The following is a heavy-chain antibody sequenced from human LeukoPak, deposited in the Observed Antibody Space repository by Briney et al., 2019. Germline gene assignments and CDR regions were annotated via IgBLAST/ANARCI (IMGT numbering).Heavy chain of an antibody. D-gene: IGHD5-18*01. CDR1: GGSFSGYY. V-gene: IGHV4-34*01. CDR3: ARGRGGYSYGYRYYYYYYMDV. Sequence: SETLSLTCAVYGGSFSGYYWSWIRQPPGKGLEWIGEINHSGSTNYNPSLKSRVTISVDTSENQFSLKLSSVTAADTAVYYCARGRGGYSYGYRYYYYYYMDVWGKGTTVTVSS. CDR2: INHSGST. J-gene: IGHJ6*03.